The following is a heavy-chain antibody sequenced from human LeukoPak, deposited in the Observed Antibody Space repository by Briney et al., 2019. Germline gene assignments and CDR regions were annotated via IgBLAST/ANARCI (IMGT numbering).Heavy chain of an antibody. D-gene: IGHD6-13*01. J-gene: IGHJ3*02. V-gene: IGHV1-69*13. Sequence: SVKVSCKASGYTFTSYGISWVRQAPGQGLEWMGGIIPIFGTANYAQKFQGRVTITADESTSTAYMELSSLRSEDTAVYYCARDRAAAAYDAFDIWGQGTMVTVSS. CDR1: GYTFTSYG. CDR3: ARDRAAAAYDAFDI. CDR2: IIPIFGTA.